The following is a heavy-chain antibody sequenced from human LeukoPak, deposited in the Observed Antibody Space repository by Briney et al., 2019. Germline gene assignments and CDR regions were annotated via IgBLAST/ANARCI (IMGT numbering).Heavy chain of an antibody. V-gene: IGHV3-74*01. Sequence: PGGSLRLSCAASGFTFSNYWMHWVRQAPGKGLVWVSRINSDGRSTNYADSVKGRFTISRDNAKNTLYLQMNSLRAEDTAVYYCAREGQQLALDYWGQGTLVTVSS. J-gene: IGHJ4*02. CDR3: AREGQQLALDY. CDR2: INSDGRST. D-gene: IGHD6-13*01. CDR1: GFTFSNYW.